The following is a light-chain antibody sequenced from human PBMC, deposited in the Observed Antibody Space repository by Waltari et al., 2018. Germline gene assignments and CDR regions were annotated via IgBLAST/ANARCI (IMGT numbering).Light chain of an antibody. J-gene: IGKJ3*01. Sequence: DIQMTQSPSSLAASVGDRVTITCRASQSVITYLNWYQQKPGEAPKLLIYAGSVLQSGVTSRFSGSGSGTDFTLTISSVQPEDFATYYCQQTWTFGPGTRVDIK. CDR2: AGS. CDR1: QSVITY. CDR3: QQTWT. V-gene: IGKV1-39*01.